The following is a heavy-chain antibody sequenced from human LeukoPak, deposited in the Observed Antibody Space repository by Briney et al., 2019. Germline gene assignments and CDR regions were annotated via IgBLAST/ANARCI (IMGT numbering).Heavy chain of an antibody. CDR3: AKTRPLDSSSWSHGDY. V-gene: IGHV3-23*01. CDR2: ISGSGDST. Sequence: GGSLRLSCVPSGFSFSNYAMSWVRQAPGKGLEWVSAISGSGDSTYYGDSVKGRFTISRDNSKNTLYLQMNSLRAEDTAVYYCAKTRPLDSSSWSHGDYWGQGTLVTVSS. J-gene: IGHJ4*02. D-gene: IGHD6-13*01. CDR1: GFSFSNYA.